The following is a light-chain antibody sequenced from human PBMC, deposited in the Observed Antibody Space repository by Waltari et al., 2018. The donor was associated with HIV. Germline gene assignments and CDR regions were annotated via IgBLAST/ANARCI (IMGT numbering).Light chain of an antibody. CDR2: DVS. J-gene: IGLJ2*01. Sequence: QSALTQPASVSGSPGQSITISCTGTSRDVGGYNYVYCYQQHPGKAPKLMIYDVSNRPSGVSNRFSGSKSGNTASLTISGLQAEDEADYYCSSYTSSSTLEVFGGGTKLTVL. V-gene: IGLV2-14*01. CDR3: SSYTSSSTLEV. CDR1: SRDVGGYNY.